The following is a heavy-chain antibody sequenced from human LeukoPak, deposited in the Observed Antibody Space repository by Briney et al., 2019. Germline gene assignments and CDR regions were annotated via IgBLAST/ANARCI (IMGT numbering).Heavy chain of an antibody. CDR2: IYSGGTS. Sequence: PGGSLRLSCAASGFPVSSNYMSWVRQAPGKGLEWVSIIYSGGTSYYADSVKGRFTIPRDNSKNTLYLQMNSLRAEDTAVYYCARWGGVTNFDYWGQGTLVTVSS. V-gene: IGHV3-53*01. CDR3: ARWGGVTNFDY. CDR1: GFPVSSNY. D-gene: IGHD2-21*02. J-gene: IGHJ4*02.